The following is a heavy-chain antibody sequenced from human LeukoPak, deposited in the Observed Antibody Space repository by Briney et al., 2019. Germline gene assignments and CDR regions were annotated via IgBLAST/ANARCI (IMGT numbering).Heavy chain of an antibody. V-gene: IGHV1-69*06. CDR2: IIPIFGTA. CDR3: ARLAAGKPIDY. CDR1: GGTFSSYA. J-gene: IGHJ4*02. D-gene: IGHD6-13*01. Sequence: GASVKVSCKASGGTFSSYAISWVRQAPGQGLEWMGGIIPIFGTANYAQKFQGRATITADKSTSTAYMELSSLRSEDTAVYYCARLAAGKPIDYWGQGTLVTVSS.